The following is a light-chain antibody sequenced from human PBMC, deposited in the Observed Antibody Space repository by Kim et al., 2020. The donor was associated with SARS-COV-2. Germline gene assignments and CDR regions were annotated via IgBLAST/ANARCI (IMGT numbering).Light chain of an antibody. CDR3: QQSYSTPLT. CDR1: QSISSY. V-gene: IGKV1-39*01. J-gene: IGKJ4*01. CDR2: GAS. Sequence: DIQMTQSPSSLSASVGDRVTITCRASQSISSYLNWYQQKPGKAPKLLIYGASSLQSGVPSRFSGSGSGTDFTLTISSLQPEDFATYYCQQSYSTPLTFDGGTKVDIK.